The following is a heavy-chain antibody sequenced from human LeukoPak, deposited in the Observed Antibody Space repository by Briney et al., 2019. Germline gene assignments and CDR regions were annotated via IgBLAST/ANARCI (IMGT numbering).Heavy chain of an antibody. CDR2: INHSGST. D-gene: IGHD5-24*01. CDR1: GGSFSGYY. J-gene: IGHJ6*03. V-gene: IGHV4-34*01. Sequence: PSETLSLTCAVYGGSFSGYYWSWIRQPPGKGLEWIGEINHSGSTNYNPSLKSRVTISVDTSKNQFSLKLSSVTAADTAVYYCVAGVDVEMAKVGYYYYMDVWGKGTTVTVSS. CDR3: VAGVDVEMAKVGYYYYMDV.